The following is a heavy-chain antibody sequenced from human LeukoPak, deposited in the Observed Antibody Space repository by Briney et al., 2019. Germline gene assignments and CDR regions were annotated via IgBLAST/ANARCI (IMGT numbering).Heavy chain of an antibody. V-gene: IGHV4-30-4*02. CDR3: ARVTTMVRGAWAFDI. J-gene: IGHJ3*02. CDR1: DRSLSSGDYS. Sequence: SDPLSLPCTVSDRSLSSGDYSPRWIRQPPRKPLAWFRSIYYSGSTYYNPSLKSRVTISVDTSKNQFSLKLSSVTAADTAVYYCARVTTMVRGAWAFDIWGQGTMVTVSS. D-gene: IGHD3-10*01. CDR2: IYYSGST.